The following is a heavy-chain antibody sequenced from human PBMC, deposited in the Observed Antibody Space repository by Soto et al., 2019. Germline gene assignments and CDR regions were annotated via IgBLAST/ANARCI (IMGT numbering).Heavy chain of an antibody. J-gene: IGHJ5*02. CDR2: FDPEDGET. CDR3: ATADYSNYVYWFDP. V-gene: IGHV1-24*01. CDR1: GYTLTELS. D-gene: IGHD4-4*01. Sequence: ASVKVSCKVSGYTLTELSMHWVRQAPGKGLEWMGGFDPEDGETIYAQKFQGRVTMTEDTSTDTAYMELSSLRSEDTAVYYCATADYSNYVYWFDPWGQGTLVTVSS.